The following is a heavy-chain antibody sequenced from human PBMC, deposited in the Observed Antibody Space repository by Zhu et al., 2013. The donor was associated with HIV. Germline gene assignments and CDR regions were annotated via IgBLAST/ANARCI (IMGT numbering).Heavy chain of an antibody. J-gene: IGHJ5*02. V-gene: IGHV1-18*01. CDR2: ISAYNGNT. D-gene: IGHD3-3*01. Sequence: VQLVQSGAEVKKPGASVKVSCKASGYTFTSYGISWVRQAPGQGLEWMGWISAYNGNTNYAQKLQGRVTMTTDTSTSTAYMELRSLRSDDTAVYYCARDRQPGYYDFWSGYYTGESYNWFDPGAREPWSPSPQ. CDR3: ARDRQPGYYDFWSGYYTGESYNWFDP. CDR1: GYTFTSYG.